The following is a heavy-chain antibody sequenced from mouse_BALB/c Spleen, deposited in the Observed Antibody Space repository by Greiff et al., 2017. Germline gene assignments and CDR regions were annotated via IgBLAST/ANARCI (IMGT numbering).Heavy chain of an antibody. D-gene: IGHD1-1*02. CDR1: GFSLTSYD. J-gene: IGHJ4*01. Sequence: QVQLKESGPGLVAPSQSLSITCTVSGFSLTSYDISWIRQPPGKGLEWLGVIWTGGGTNYNSAFMSRLSISKDNSKSQVFLKMNSLQTDDTAIYYCVREYYGNAMDYWGQGTSVTVSS. V-gene: IGHV2-9-2*01. CDR3: VREYYGNAMDY. CDR2: IWTGGGT.